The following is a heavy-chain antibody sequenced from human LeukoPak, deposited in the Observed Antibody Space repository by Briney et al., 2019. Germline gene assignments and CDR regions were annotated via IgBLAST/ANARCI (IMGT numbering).Heavy chain of an antibody. CDR3: AKPYYYDSSGYGY. V-gene: IGHV3-23*01. Sequence: GVSLRLSYAASGFTFRSYAISWVRQAPGKGLEWVSAISGSGGSTYYADSVKGRFTISRDNSKNMLYLQMNSLRAEDTAVYYCAKPYYYDSSGYGYWGQGTLVTVSS. D-gene: IGHD3-22*01. J-gene: IGHJ4*02. CDR1: GFTFRSYA. CDR2: ISGSGGST.